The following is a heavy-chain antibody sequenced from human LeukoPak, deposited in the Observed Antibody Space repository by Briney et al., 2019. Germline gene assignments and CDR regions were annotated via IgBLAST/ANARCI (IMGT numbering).Heavy chain of an antibody. CDR1: GDSISSRNW. D-gene: IGHD3-10*01. V-gene: IGHV4-4*02. CDR2: IFHTGST. Sequence: SETLSLTCSVSGDSISSRNWWTWVRPTPEKGLEWIGEIFHTGSTNYNPSVEGRVTISIDKSRNHFSLMLTSVTAADTALYYCARGMWFDTLFSAFDVWGQGTMVSVSS. J-gene: IGHJ3*01. CDR3: ARGMWFDTLFSAFDV.